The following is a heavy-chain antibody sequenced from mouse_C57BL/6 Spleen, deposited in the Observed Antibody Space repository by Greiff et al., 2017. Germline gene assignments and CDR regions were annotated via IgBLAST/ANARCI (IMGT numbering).Heavy chain of an antibody. CDR3: ARRLWYYFDY. CDR2: ISYDGSN. J-gene: IGHJ2*01. V-gene: IGHV3-6*01. D-gene: IGHD6-1*01. CDR1: GYSITSGYY. Sequence: EVKLMESGPGLVKPSQSLSLTCSVTGYSITSGYYWNWIRQFPGNKLEWMGYISYDGSNNYNPSLKNRISITRDTSKNQFFLKLNSVTTEDTATYYCARRLWYYFDYWGQGTTLTVSS.